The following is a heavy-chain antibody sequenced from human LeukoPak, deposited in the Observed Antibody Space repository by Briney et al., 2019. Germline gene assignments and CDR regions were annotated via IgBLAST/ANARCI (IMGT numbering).Heavy chain of an antibody. CDR1: GVSITSFY. J-gene: IGHJ4*02. CDR3: ASTGYCIGGSCYSNYFDH. D-gene: IGHD2-15*01. Sequence: SETMSLTCTVSGVSITSFYWSWIRQPPGKGLEWIGYIYFSGSTNYNPSLKSRVTVSLDTTKNQVSLKLSSVSAADTAVYYCASTGYCIGGSCYSNYFDHWGQGTLVTVSS. CDR2: IYFSGST. V-gene: IGHV4-59*08.